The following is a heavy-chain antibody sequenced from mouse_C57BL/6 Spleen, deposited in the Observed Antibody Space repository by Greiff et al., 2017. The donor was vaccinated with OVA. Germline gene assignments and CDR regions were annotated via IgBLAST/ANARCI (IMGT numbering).Heavy chain of an antibody. CDR1: GYTFTSYW. Sequence: VKLQQPGAELVKPGASVKMSCKASGYTFTSYWITWVKQRPGQGLEWIGDIYPGSGSTNYNEKFKSKATLTVDTSSSTAYMQLSSLTSEDSAVYYCARKDYDYDGRGYFDYWGQGTTLTVSS. J-gene: IGHJ2*01. V-gene: IGHV1-55*01. CDR2: IYPGSGST. D-gene: IGHD2-4*01. CDR3: ARKDYDYDGRGYFDY.